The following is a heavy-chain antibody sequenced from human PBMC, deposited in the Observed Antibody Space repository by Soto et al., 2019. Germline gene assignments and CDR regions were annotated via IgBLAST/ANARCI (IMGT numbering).Heavy chain of an antibody. J-gene: IGHJ5*02. CDR1: GGSISSSSYY. CDR2: IYYSGST. Sequence: SETLSLTCTVSGGSISSSSYYWGWIRQPPGKGLEWIGSIYYSGSTYYNPSLKSRVTISVDTSKNQFSWKLSPVTAADPAVYYGARHPGPPIAARRLYWFDPWGQGTLVTVSS. D-gene: IGHD6-6*01. CDR3: ARHPGPPIAARRLYWFDP. V-gene: IGHV4-39*01.